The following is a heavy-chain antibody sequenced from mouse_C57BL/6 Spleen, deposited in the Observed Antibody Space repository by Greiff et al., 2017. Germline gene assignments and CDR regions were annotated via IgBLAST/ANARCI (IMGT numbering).Heavy chain of an antibody. J-gene: IGHJ4*01. CDR2: ISNGGGST. V-gene: IGHV5-12*01. CDR3: ARIYYGYDGVGYAMDY. CDR1: GFTFSDYY. Sequence: EVKLMESGGGLVQPGGSLKLSCAASGFTFSDYYMYWVRQTPEKRLEWVAYISNGGGSTYYPDTVKGRFTISRDNAKNTLYLQMSRLKSEDTAMYYCARIYYGYDGVGYAMDYWGQGTSVTVSS. D-gene: IGHD2-2*01.